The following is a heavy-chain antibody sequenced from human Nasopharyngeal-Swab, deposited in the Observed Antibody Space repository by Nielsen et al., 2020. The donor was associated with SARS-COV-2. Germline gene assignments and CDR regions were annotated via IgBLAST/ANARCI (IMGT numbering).Heavy chain of an antibody. Sequence: WIRQPPGKGLEWIGSIYYSGSTYYNPSLKSRVTISVDKSKNQFSLKLSSVTAADTAVYYCARGSDYDFWSGYYYGMDVWGQGTTVTVSS. V-gene: IGHV4-39*07. D-gene: IGHD3-3*01. J-gene: IGHJ6*02. CDR3: ARGSDYDFWSGYYYGMDV. CDR2: IYYSGST.